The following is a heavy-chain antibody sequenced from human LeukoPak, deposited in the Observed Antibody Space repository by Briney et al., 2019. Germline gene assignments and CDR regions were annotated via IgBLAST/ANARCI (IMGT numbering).Heavy chain of an antibody. J-gene: IGHJ4*02. D-gene: IGHD2-21*02. V-gene: IGHV3-30*04. Sequence: GGSLRLSCAASGFTFSSYAMHWVRQAPGKGLEWVAVISYDGSNKYYADSVKGRFTISRDNSKNTLYLQMNSLRAEDTAVYYCAREWHIVVVTAIHPSGFDYWGQGTLVTVSS. CDR2: ISYDGSNK. CDR1: GFTFSSYA. CDR3: AREWHIVVVTAIHPSGFDY.